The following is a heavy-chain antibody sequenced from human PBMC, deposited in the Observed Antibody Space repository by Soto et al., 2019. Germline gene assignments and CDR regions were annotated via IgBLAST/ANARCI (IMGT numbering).Heavy chain of an antibody. CDR1: GGSINTFY. CDR3: AREGSYSAYNFAHGIQLWSFDF. V-gene: IGHV4-4*07. Sequence: SETLSLTCTVSGGSINTFYWSWVRQPAGKGLEWIGRIFSSGSTSFNPSLESRVAMSVDTSKNHFSLNLSSVTAADMTVYYCAREGSYSAYNFAHGIQLWSFDFWGQGALVTVSS. CDR2: IFSSGST. D-gene: IGHD5-12*01. J-gene: IGHJ4*02.